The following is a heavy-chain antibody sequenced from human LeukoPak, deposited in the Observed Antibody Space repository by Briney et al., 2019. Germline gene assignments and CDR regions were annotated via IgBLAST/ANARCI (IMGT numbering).Heavy chain of an antibody. J-gene: IGHJ6*03. D-gene: IGHD3-22*01. CDR1: GFAFSTYP. Sequence: GGSLRLSCVASGFAFSTYPMSWVRQAPGKGLEWVSVLYSGGSTYYADSVKGRFTISRDNSKNTLFLQMNSLRAEDTAVYYCARALGSGYPNYYYYYMDVWGKGTTVTVSS. V-gene: IGHV3-53*01. CDR3: ARALGSGYPNYYYYYMDV. CDR2: LYSGGST.